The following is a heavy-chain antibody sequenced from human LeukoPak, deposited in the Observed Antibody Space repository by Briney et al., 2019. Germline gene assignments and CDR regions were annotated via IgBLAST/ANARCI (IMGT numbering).Heavy chain of an antibody. D-gene: IGHD2-21*01. Sequence: PGGSLRLSCAASGFTFSSYTMNWVRQAPGKGLEWVSSISSSSSYIYYSDSVKGRFTISRDNAKNSLYLQMNSLRAEDTAVYYCVRGVKFRKEDVFDIWGQGTMVTVSS. CDR1: GFTFSSYT. CDR2: ISSSSSYI. V-gene: IGHV3-21*06. CDR3: VRGVKFRKEDVFDI. J-gene: IGHJ3*02.